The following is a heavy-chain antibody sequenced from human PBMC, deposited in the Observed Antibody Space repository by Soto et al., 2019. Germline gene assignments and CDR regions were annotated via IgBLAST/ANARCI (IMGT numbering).Heavy chain of an antibody. J-gene: IGHJ5*02. V-gene: IGHV3-30*18. CDR2: ISHEGGDK. Sequence: QVHLVESGGGVVQPGRSLRLSCAASGFTFSTTGMHWVRQAPGKGLEWVARISHEGGDKHYTDSVKGRFTISRDTSKNTLYLQINSLRPEDTAMYHCAKDLYGAGWYNSLDPWGQGTLVTVSS. CDR1: GFTFSTTG. D-gene: IGHD6-19*01. CDR3: AKDLYGAGWYNSLDP.